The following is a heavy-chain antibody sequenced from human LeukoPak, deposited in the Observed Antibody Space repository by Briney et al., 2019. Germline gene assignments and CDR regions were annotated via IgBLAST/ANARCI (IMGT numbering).Heavy chain of an antibody. J-gene: IGHJ4*02. CDR2: KKNDGSEK. CDR1: GFIFINYF. CDR3: ATDRGWRTSGYYLYYFEY. Sequence: PGGAPRLPCAAPGFIFINYFLGWVRRAPGGGGGGVGAKKNDGSEKYYVDSVRGRFTISRDNTMNSLYLQMSSLRAEDTAVYYCATDRGWRTSGYYLYYFEYRGQGTLVTFSS. D-gene: IGHD3-3*01. V-gene: IGHV3-7*01.